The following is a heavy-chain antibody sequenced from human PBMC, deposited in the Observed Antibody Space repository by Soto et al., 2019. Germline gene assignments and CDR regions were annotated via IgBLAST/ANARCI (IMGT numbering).Heavy chain of an antibody. CDR1: GYTFTSYG. D-gene: IGHD6-19*01. CDR3: ARDRPKVWVGVAGPHFDY. V-gene: IGHV1-18*01. J-gene: IGHJ4*02. CDR2: ISAYNGNT. Sequence: ASVKVSCKASGYTFTSYGISWVRQAPGQGLEWMGWISAYNGNTNYAQRLQGRVTMTTDTSTSTAYMELRSLRSDDTAVYYCARDRPKVWVGVAGPHFDYWGQGTLVTVS.